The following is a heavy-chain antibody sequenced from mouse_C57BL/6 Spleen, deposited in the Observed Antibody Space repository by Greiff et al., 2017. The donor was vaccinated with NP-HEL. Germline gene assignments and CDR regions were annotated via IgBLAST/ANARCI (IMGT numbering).Heavy chain of an antibody. CDR2: IYPGSGST. CDR3: ANIYYDYDVYAMDY. V-gene: IGHV1-55*01. J-gene: IGHJ4*01. CDR1: GYTFTSYW. D-gene: IGHD2-4*01. Sequence: VQLQQSGAELVKPGASVKMSCKASGYTFTSYWITWVKQRPGQGLEWIGDIYPGSGSTNYNEKFKSKATLTVDTSSSTAYMQLSSLTSEDSAVYYCANIYYDYDVYAMDYWGQRTSVTVSS.